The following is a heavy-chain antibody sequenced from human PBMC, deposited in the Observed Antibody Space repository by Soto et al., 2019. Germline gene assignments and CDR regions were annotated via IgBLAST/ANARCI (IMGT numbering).Heavy chain of an antibody. Sequence: ESGPTLVNPTQTLPLTCTVSGFSFTTSGATVGWIRQPPGEALEWLARIDWDDAKFYNTSLRTRLSISRDTSKNQVVLTMTNMDHVDTGTYYCARMHRYGGRGADFDYWGQGTRVTVSS. V-gene: IGHV2-70*04. D-gene: IGHD2-15*01. CDR3: ARMHRYGGRGADFDY. J-gene: IGHJ4*02. CDR1: GFSFTTSGAT. CDR2: IDWDDAK.